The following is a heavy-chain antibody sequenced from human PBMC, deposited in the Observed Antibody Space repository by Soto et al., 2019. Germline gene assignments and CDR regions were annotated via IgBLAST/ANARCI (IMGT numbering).Heavy chain of an antibody. J-gene: IGHJ6*02. CDR2: IYPGDSDT. CDR1: GYSFTSYW. CDR3: ARQHYDSSGYDYSYGMDV. D-gene: IGHD3-22*01. Sequence: GEALKISCKGSGYSFTSYWIGWVRQMPGKGLEWMGIIYPGDSDTRYSPSFQGQVTITADKSSSTAYLQWSSLKASDTAMYYCARQHYDSSGYDYSYGMDVWGQGTTVTVSS. V-gene: IGHV5-51*01.